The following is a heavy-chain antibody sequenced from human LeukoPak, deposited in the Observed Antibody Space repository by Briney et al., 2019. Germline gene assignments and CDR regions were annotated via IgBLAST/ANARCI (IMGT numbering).Heavy chain of an antibody. J-gene: IGHJ4*02. Sequence: PGGSLRLSCAAAASTFSSYWMHCVRHAPGKGLVWVSRINIDGSTSNYADSVKGRFTISRDNAKNAVYLQMNSLRVEDTAVYYCARASALATPPFAYWGQGTLVTVSS. CDR2: INIDGSTS. D-gene: IGHD5-12*01. V-gene: IGHV3-74*01. CDR3: ARASALATPPFAY. CDR1: ASTFSSYW.